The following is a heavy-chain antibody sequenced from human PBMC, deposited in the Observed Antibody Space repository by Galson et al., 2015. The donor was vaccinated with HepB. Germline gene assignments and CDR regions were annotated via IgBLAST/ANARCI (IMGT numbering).Heavy chain of an antibody. CDR2: VQRKSDGGST. J-gene: IGHJ6*02. D-gene: IGHD3-3*01. CDR1: GFTVSDAW. CDR3: ATYGPVRFSYHYYGMDV. Sequence: SLRLSCAVSGFTVSDAWMNWVRQAPGKGLEWVGRVQRKSDGGSTEYAAPVKGRFSISRDDSKNTLYLQMNSLKSDDSATYYCATYGPVRFSYHYYGMDVWSQGTTATVSS. V-gene: IGHV3-15*01.